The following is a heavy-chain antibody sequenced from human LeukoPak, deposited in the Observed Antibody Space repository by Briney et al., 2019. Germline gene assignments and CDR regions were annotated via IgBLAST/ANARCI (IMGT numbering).Heavy chain of an antibody. J-gene: IGHJ4*02. CDR2: VNSDGSWT. CDR3: VGFYETN. Sequence: GGSLRLSCAASGFTFSSYWMHWVRQAPGKGLVWVSHVNSDGSWTSHADSVKGRFTISKDNAKNTVYLQMNNLRTEDTAVYYCVGFYETNWGRGTLVTVSS. CDR1: GFTFSSYW. D-gene: IGHD2/OR15-2a*01. V-gene: IGHV3-74*01.